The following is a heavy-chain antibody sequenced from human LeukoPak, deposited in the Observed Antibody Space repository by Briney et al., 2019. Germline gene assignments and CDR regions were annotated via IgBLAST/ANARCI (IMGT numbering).Heavy chain of an antibody. CDR2: LSRGGETR. CDR1: GFPFNRFG. Sequence: GASLRLSCTACGFPFNRFGMNWVRQAPGQGLEWVSCLSRGGETRKYAHSVKGRVTVSRDASKNMVFLQMNDLRPDDTAVYYCAKAKRMRHCSEAGCKERSYFDYWGQGSLVTVSS. J-gene: IGHJ4*02. D-gene: IGHD1-26*01. V-gene: IGHV3-23*01. CDR3: AKAKRMRHCSEAGCKERSYFDY.